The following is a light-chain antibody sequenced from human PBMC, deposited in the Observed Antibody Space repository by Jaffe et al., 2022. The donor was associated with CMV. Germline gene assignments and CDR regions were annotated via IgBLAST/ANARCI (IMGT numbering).Light chain of an antibody. J-gene: IGKJ4*01. CDR2: RAS. V-gene: IGKV1-5*03. CDR3: QQFYSYSLT. Sequence: DIQMTQSPSTLSASVGDRVTITCRASQFISIWLAWYQQKPGKVPKLLIYRASSLESGVPSRFSGSGSGTEFTLTISSLQPDDFATYYCQQFYSYSLTFGGGTKVEIK. CDR1: QFISIW.